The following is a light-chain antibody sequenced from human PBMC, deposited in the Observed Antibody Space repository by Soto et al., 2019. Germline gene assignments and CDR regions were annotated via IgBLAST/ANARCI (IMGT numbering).Light chain of an antibody. CDR3: CSYAGSYTYV. V-gene: IGLV2-11*01. CDR2: DVS. J-gene: IGLJ1*01. Sequence: QSALTQPRSVSGSPGQSVAISCTGTSGDVGAYNYVSWYQQHPGKAPKLMIYDVSKRPSGVHDRFSGSKSGTTASLTISGLHAEDEADYYCCSYAGSYTYVFGTGTKLTVL. CDR1: SGDVGAYNY.